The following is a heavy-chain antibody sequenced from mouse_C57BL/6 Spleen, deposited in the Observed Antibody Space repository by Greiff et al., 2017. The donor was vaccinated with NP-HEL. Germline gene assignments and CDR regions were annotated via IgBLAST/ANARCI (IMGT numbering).Heavy chain of an antibody. CDR2: IDPETGGT. Sequence: QVQLKESGAELVRPGASVTLSCKASGYTFTDYEMHWVKQTPVHGLEWIGAIDPETGGTAYNQKFKGKATLTADKSSSTAYMELRSLTSEDSAVYYCTKSALEVWGTGTTVTVSS. J-gene: IGHJ1*03. CDR3: TKSALEV. CDR1: GYTFTDYE. V-gene: IGHV1-15*01.